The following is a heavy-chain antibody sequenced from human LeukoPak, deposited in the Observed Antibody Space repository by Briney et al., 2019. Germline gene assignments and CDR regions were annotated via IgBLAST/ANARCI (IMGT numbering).Heavy chain of an antibody. D-gene: IGHD2-2*01. CDR2: IYYSGST. J-gene: IGHJ3*02. CDR1: GGSISSYY. Sequence: SETLSLTCTVSGGSISSYYWSWIRQPPGKGLEWIGYIYYSGSTNYNPSLKSRVTISVDTSKNQFSLKPSSVTAADTAVYYCAGQTGIVVVPAAMGAFDIWGQGTMVTVSS. CDR3: AGQTGIVVVPAAMGAFDI. V-gene: IGHV4-59*08.